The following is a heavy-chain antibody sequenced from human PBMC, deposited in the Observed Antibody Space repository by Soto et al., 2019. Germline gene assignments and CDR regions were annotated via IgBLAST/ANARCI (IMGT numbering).Heavy chain of an antibody. Sequence: ASETLSLTCTVSGGSISSGDYYWSWIRQPPGKGLEWIGYIYYSGSTYYNPSLKSRVTISVDTSKNQFSLKLSSVTAADTAVYYCARGWEVSRYFDYWGQGTLVTVSS. CDR2: IYYSGST. CDR1: GGSISSGDYY. V-gene: IGHV4-30-4*01. D-gene: IGHD1-26*01. J-gene: IGHJ4*02. CDR3: ARGWEVSRYFDY.